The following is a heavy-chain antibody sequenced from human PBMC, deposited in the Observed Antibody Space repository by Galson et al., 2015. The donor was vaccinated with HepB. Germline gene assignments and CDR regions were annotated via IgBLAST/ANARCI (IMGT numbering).Heavy chain of an antibody. CDR1: GFTFSRYG. Sequence: SLRLSCAASGFTFSRYGMHWVRQAPGKGLEWVAVIWYDGSNKYYADSVKGRFTISRDNSKNTLFLQMNSLTTEDTAVYYCARELTIFGVVIVRYDAFDIWGQGTMVTVSS. J-gene: IGHJ3*02. D-gene: IGHD3-3*01. CDR3: ARELTIFGVVIVRYDAFDI. V-gene: IGHV3-33*01. CDR2: IWYDGSNK.